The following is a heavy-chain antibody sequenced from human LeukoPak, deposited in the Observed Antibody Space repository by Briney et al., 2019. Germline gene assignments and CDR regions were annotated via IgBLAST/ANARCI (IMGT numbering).Heavy chain of an antibody. V-gene: IGHV3-48*04. CDR1: GFTFSSYS. CDR2: ISSSSSTI. J-gene: IGHJ4*02. D-gene: IGHD5-18*01. CDR3: AREGGDTAMGY. Sequence: GGSLRLSCAASGFTFSSYSMSWVRQAPGKGLEWVSYISSSSSTIYYADSVKGRFTISRDNAKNSLYLQMNSLRAEDTAVYYCAREGGDTAMGYGGEGTLVTVSS.